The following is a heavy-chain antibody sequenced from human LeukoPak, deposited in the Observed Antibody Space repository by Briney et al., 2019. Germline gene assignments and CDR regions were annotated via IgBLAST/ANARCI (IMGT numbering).Heavy chain of an antibody. J-gene: IGHJ6*02. CDR2: IYSGGST. CDR3: AKEDSYDFWSGSDLMDV. V-gene: IGHV3-53*01. D-gene: IGHD3-3*01. CDR1: GFTVSSNY. Sequence: GGSLRLSCAASGFTVSSNYMSWVRQAPGKGLEWVSVIYSGGSTYYADSVKGRFTISRDNSKNTLYLQMNSLRAEDTAVYYCAKEDSYDFWSGSDLMDVWGQGTTVTVSS.